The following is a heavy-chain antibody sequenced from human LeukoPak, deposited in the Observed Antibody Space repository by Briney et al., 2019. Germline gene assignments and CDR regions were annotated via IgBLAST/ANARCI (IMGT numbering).Heavy chain of an antibody. V-gene: IGHV4-34*01. CDR3: ARGDFWSGYCQLDY. J-gene: IGHJ4*02. CDR2: INHSGST. Sequence: SETLSLTCAVYGVSFSGYYWSWIRQPPGKGLEWIGEINHSGSTNYNPSLKSRVTISVDTSKNQFSLKLSSVTAADTAVYYCARGDFWSGYCQLDYWGQGTLVTVSS. D-gene: IGHD3-3*01. CDR1: GVSFSGYY.